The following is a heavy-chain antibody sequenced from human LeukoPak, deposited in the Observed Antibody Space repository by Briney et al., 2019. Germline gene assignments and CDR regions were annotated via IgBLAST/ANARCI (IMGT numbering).Heavy chain of an antibody. J-gene: IGHJ4*02. CDR1: GFTVSNY. CDR2: IYSGGST. CDR3: ARTGREPMVRGVIDY. V-gene: IGHV3-53*01. D-gene: IGHD3-10*01. Sequence: PGGSLRLSCAASGFTVSNYMTWVRQAPGKGLEWVSVIYSGGSTYYADSVKGRFTISRDNSKNTLYLQMNSLRAEDTAVYYCARTGREPMVRGVIDYWGQGTLVTVSS.